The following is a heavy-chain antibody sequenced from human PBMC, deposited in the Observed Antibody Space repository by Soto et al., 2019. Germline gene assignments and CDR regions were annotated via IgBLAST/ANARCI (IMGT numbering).Heavy chain of an antibody. CDR1: GFIFNNYA. D-gene: IGHD2-2*01. J-gene: IGHJ4*02. Sequence: PGGSLRLSCAASGFIFNNYAMNWVRQVPGRGPEWLSTISGSGFSTYYADSVKGRFTISRDNSKSTLFLFMNNLRVDDTAVYHCAKTRSVVIPLDHWGLGTLVTVSS. CDR3: AKTRSVVIPLDH. V-gene: IGHV3-23*01. CDR2: ISGSGFST.